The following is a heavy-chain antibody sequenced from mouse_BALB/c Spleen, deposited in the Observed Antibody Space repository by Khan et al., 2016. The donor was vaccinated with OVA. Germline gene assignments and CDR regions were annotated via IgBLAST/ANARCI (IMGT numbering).Heavy chain of an antibody. V-gene: IGHV5-17*02. CDR3: ERRGNYYFDY. CDR1: GFTFSGFG. D-gene: IGHD2-1*01. J-gene: IGHJ2*01. Sequence: EVELVESGGGLVQPGGSRKLSCAASGFTFSGFGMHWVRQAPEKGLEWVAYISSGSSTIYYADTVKGRFTISRDNPKHTLFLQMTSLRSEDTAMYYCERRGNYYFDYWGQGTTLTVAS. CDR2: ISSGSSTI.